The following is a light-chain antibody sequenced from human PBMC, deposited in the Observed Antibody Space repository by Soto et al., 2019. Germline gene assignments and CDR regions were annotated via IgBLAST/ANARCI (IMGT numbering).Light chain of an antibody. CDR2: AAS. CDR3: QKYNSGPQT. J-gene: IGKJ1*01. Sequence: DIQMTQSPSSLSASVGDRVTITCRASQGIGNELAWFQQKPGQVPKLLIYAASTLRSGVPSRFSGSGSGTDFTLPSSSLQPEDVATYYCQKYNSGPQTFGPGTKVEIK. V-gene: IGKV1-27*01. CDR1: QGIGNE.